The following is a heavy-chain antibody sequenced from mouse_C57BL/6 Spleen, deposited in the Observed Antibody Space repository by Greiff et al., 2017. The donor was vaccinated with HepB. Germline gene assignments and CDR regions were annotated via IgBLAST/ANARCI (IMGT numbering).Heavy chain of an antibody. CDR1: GFNIKNPY. D-gene: IGHD1-1*01. CDR3: ARSGYYGSSYYAMDY. J-gene: IGHJ4*01. Sequence: VQLKESVAELVRPGASVKLSCTASGFNIKNPYMHWVKQRPEQGLEWIGRIDPANGNNKYAPKFQGKATITADTSANTAYLQLSSLTSEDTAIYYCARSGYYGSSYYAMDYWGQGTSVTVSS. CDR2: IDPANGNN. V-gene: IGHV14-3*01.